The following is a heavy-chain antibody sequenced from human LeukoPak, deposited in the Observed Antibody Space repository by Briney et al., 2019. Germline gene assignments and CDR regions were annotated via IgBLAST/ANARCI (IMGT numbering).Heavy chain of an antibody. CDR3: GRYYVMDV. CDR1: GLTFSTYV. J-gene: IGHJ6*02. Sequence: PGRSLRLSCAASGLTFSTYVMNWVRQAPGKGLEWVSTISESGGSTYYADSVKGRFTISRDNSKSTLYLQMNSLRAEDTAVYYCGRYYVMDVRGQGTSVTVSS. V-gene: IGHV3-23*01. CDR2: ISESGGST.